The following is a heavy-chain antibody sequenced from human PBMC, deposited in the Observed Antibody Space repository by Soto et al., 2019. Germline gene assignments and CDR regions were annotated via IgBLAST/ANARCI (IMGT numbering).Heavy chain of an antibody. CDR3: ARDLGWAFDS. D-gene: IGHD3-9*01. CDR2: ISGGGRPI. V-gene: IGHV3-48*02. Sequence: EVQLVESGGGSVQPGGSLRLSCAASGFTFSTFCMNWVRQAPGRGLEWISYISGGGRPISYADSVKGRFTISRDNAKNSLYLHMDSLTEKDTAVYYCARDLGWAFDSWDQGTLVTVSS. CDR1: GFTFSTFC. J-gene: IGHJ1*01.